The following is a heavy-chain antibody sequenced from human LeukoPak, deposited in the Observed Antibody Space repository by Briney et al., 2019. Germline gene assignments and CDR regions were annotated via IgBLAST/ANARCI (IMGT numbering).Heavy chain of an antibody. CDR1: GYTFTGYY. D-gene: IGHD6-13*01. V-gene: IGHV1-2*02. Sequence: ASVKVSCKASGYTFTGYYMHLVRQALGQGLEWMGWINPNSGGTNSAQKFQGRVTMTRDKSVGTAYMELSRLTSDDTAVYYCARSAGYSPSDIDYWGQGTLVTVSS. CDR2: INPNSGGT. CDR3: ARSAGYSPSDIDY. J-gene: IGHJ4*02.